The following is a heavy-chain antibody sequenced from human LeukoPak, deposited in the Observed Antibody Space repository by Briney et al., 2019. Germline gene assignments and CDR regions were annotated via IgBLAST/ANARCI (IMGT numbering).Heavy chain of an antibody. Sequence: VASVKVSCKASGYTFTGYYMHWVRQAPGQGLEWMGWINPSGGSTSYAQKFQGRVTMTRDMSTSTVYMELSSLRSEDTAVYYCARGGGYDKAYNYAGRSAFDIWGQGTMVTVSS. CDR1: GYTFTGYY. V-gene: IGHV1-46*01. J-gene: IGHJ3*02. CDR2: INPSGGST. D-gene: IGHD3-22*01. CDR3: ARGGGYDKAYNYAGRSAFDI.